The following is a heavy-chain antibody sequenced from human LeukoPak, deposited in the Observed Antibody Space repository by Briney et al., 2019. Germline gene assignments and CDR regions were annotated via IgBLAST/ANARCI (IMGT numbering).Heavy chain of an antibody. Sequence: GASVKVSCKASAYTFTGYYMHWVRQAPGQGLEWMGWINPNSGGTNYAQKFQGRVTMTRDMSTSTVYMELSSLGSEDTAVYYCARDGSLKQWLVRDNWFDPWGQGTLVTVSS. CDR1: AYTFTGYY. J-gene: IGHJ5*02. CDR3: ARDGSLKQWLVRDNWFDP. V-gene: IGHV1-2*02. CDR2: INPNSGGT. D-gene: IGHD6-19*01.